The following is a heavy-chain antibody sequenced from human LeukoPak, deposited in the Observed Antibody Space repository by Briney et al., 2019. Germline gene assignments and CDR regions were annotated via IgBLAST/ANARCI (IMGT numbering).Heavy chain of an antibody. Sequence: SETLSLICAVYGGSFSGYYWSWIRQPPGKGLEWIGEINHSGSTNYNPSLKSRVTISVDTSKNQFSLKLSSVTAADTAVYYCARGLGGWVAVAVFDYWGQGTLVTVSS. CDR3: ARGLGGWVAVAVFDY. V-gene: IGHV4-34*01. D-gene: IGHD6-19*01. CDR1: GGSFSGYY. J-gene: IGHJ4*02. CDR2: INHSGST.